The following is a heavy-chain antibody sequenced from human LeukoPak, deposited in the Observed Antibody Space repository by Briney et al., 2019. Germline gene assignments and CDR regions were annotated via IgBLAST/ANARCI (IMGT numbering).Heavy chain of an antibody. J-gene: IGHJ4*02. CDR1: GYSFTTYW. V-gene: IGHV5-51*01. Sequence: GESLKISCKASGYSFTTYWIAWVRQMPGKGLEWMGMIYPGDSDTRYSPSFQGQITISVDKSISIAYLQWSSLKASDTGMYYCARLLQGVAGTWGYWGQGTLVTV. CDR3: ARLLQGVAGTWGY. D-gene: IGHD6-19*01. CDR2: IYPGDSDT.